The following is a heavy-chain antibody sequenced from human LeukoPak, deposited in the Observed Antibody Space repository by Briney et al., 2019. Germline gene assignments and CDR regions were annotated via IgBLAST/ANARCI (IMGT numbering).Heavy chain of an antibody. Sequence: PSGTLSLTCTVSGGSISSSSYYWGWIRQPPGKGLEWIGEINHSGSTNYNPSLKSRVTISVDTSKNQFSLKLSSVTAADTAVYYCARGKRWLQLIRKHPNAFDIWGQGTMVTVSS. CDR3: ARGKRWLQLIRKHPNAFDI. V-gene: IGHV4-39*07. CDR1: GGSISSSSYY. J-gene: IGHJ3*02. D-gene: IGHD5-24*01. CDR2: INHSGST.